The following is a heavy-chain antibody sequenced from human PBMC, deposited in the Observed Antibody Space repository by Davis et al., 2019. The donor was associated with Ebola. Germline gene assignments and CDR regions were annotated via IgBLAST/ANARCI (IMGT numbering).Heavy chain of an antibody. V-gene: IGHV3-53*01. CDR3: ARVSSGWEFGASDV. J-gene: IGHJ3*01. D-gene: IGHD6-19*01. CDR2: IYSGGST. Sequence: GESLKISCAASGFTVSSNYMSWVRQAPGKGLEWVSVIYSGGSTYYADSVRGRFTISRDNSRNTLYLQMNSLRPEDTALYYCARVSSGWEFGASDVWGQGTVVTVSS. CDR1: GFTVSSNY.